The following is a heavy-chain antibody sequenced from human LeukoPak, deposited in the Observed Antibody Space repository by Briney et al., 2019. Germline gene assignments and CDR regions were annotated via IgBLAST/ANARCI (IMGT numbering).Heavy chain of an antibody. CDR3: SAAAAALDY. Sequence: PGGSLRLSCAASGFTFNTYDMNWVRQAPGKGLEWVSSITTTSTLIYYADSVKGRFTISRDNAKNSLYLQMDSLTAEDTAVYYCSAAAAALDYWGQGTLVTVSS. J-gene: IGHJ4*02. V-gene: IGHV3-21*01. CDR1: GFTFNTYD. CDR2: ITTTSTLI. D-gene: IGHD6-13*01.